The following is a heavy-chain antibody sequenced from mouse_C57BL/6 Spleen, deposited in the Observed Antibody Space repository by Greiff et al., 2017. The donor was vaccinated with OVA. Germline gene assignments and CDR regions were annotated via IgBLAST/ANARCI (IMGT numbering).Heavy chain of an antibody. J-gene: IGHJ3*01. CDR3: ARHEGRGRLLLWFAY. CDR1: GYTFTEYT. CDR2: FYPGSGSI. D-gene: IGHD2-3*01. Sequence: VQRVESGAELVKPGASVKLSCKASGYTFTEYTIHWVKQRSGQGLEWIGWFYPGSGSIKYNEKFKDKATLTADKSSSTVYMELSRLTSEDSAVYFCARHEGRGRLLLWFAYWGQGTLVTVSA. V-gene: IGHV1-62-2*01.